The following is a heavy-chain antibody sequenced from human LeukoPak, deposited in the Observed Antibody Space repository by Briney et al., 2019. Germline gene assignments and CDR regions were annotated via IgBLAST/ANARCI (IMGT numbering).Heavy chain of an antibody. Sequence: SETLSLTCTVSGGSISSYYWSWIRQPPGKGLEWIGYIYYSGSTNYNPSLKSRVTISVDTSKNQFSLKLSAVTAADTAVYYCARDRPNILGLDPWGQGTLVTVSS. CDR3: ARDRPNILGLDP. J-gene: IGHJ5*02. D-gene: IGHD2/OR15-2a*01. V-gene: IGHV4-59*01. CDR2: IYYSGST. CDR1: GGSISSYY.